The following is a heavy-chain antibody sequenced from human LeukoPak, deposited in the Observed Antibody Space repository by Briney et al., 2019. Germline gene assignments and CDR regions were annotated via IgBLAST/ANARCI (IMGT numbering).Heavy chain of an antibody. CDR3: ARDSLYYGSGSYYRAFSD. Sequence: EASVKVSCKASGYTFTSYDINWVRQATGQGLEWMGWMNPNSGNTGYAQKFQGRVTMTRDTSISTAYMELSRLRSDDTAVYYCARDSLYYGSGSYYRAFSDWGQGTLVTVSS. CDR1: GYTFTSYD. V-gene: IGHV1-8*01. CDR2: MNPNSGNT. J-gene: IGHJ4*02. D-gene: IGHD3-10*01.